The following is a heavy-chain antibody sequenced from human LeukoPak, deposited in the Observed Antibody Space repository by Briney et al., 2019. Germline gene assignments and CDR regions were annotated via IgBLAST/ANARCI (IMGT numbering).Heavy chain of an antibody. CDR1: GGTFSNYA. D-gene: IGHD3-10*01. J-gene: IGHJ4*02. Sequence: SVKVSCKASGGTFSNYAISWVRQAPGQGLEWMGGIIPIFGTPNYAQKFQGRVTITADESTSTVYMALSSLRSEDTALYYCARDSEVRRNLWHYWGQGTLVTVSS. CDR3: ARDSEVRRNLWHY. CDR2: IIPIFGTP. V-gene: IGHV1-69*01.